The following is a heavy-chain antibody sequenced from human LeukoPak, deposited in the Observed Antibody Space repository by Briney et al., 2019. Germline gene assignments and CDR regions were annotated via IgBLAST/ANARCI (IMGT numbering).Heavy chain of an antibody. Sequence: ASVKVSCKASGYTFTTFGITWVRHAPGQGLEWVGWISTYNGNTNYAQNLQGRVTMTTDTSTSTAYMELRSLTSDDTAVYYCARVGADCSDGNCYWGQGTLVTVSS. CDR3: ARVGADCSDGNCY. CDR2: ISTYNGNT. CDR1: GYTFTTFG. V-gene: IGHV1-18*01. J-gene: IGHJ4*02. D-gene: IGHD2-15*01.